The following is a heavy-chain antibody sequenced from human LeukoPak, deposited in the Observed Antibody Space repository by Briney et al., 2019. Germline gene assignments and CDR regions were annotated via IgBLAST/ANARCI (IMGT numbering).Heavy chain of an antibody. V-gene: IGHV4-31*03. D-gene: IGHD6-6*01. Sequence: SETLSLTCTVSGGSISSGGYYWSWIRQHPGKGLEWIGYIYYSGSTYYNPSLKSRVTISVDRSKNQFSLKLSSVTAADTAVYYCARGSSSSTFQHWGQGTLVTVSS. CDR3: ARGSSSSTFQH. CDR1: GGSISSGGYY. CDR2: IYYSGST. J-gene: IGHJ1*01.